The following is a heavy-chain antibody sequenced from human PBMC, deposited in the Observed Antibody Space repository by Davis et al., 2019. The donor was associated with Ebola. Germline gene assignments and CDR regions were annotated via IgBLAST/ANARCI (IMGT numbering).Heavy chain of an antibody. J-gene: IGHJ5*02. V-gene: IGHV1-18*01. D-gene: IGHD1-1*01. Sequence: GESLKISCAASGFTFSSYWMSWVRQAPGQGLEWMGWISAYNGNTNYAQKLQGRVTMTTDTSTSTAYMELRSLRSDDTAVYYCARVSRRNGADPWGQGTLVTVSS. CDR1: GFTFSSYW. CDR2: ISAYNGNT. CDR3: ARVSRRNGADP.